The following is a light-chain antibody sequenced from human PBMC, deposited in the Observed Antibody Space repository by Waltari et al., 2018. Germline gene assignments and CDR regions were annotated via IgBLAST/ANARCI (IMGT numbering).Light chain of an antibody. CDR1: QSIATN. CDR2: DAS. J-gene: IGKJ5*01. CDR3: QQYNRWPPIT. Sequence: EVVMTQSPDTLSVSPGGRATLSCRASQSIATNLAWYQQRLGQAPRLLIFDASTRATSISGRFSGSGSGTEFTLTISSLQSDDSAVYYCQQYNRWPPITFGQGTRLEIK. V-gene: IGKV3-15*01.